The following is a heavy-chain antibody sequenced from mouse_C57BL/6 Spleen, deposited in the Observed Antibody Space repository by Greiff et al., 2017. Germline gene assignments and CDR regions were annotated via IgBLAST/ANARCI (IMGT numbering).Heavy chain of an antibody. V-gene: IGHV5-4*01. Sequence: EVHLVESGGGLVKPGGSLKLSCAASGFTFSSYAMSWVRQTPEKRLEWVATISDGGSYTYYPDNVKGRFTISRDNAKNNLYLQMSHLKSEDTAMYYCARNYYDYDALFDYWGQGTTLTVSS. CDR3: ARNYYDYDALFDY. D-gene: IGHD2-4*01. J-gene: IGHJ2*01. CDR1: GFTFSSYA. CDR2: ISDGGSYT.